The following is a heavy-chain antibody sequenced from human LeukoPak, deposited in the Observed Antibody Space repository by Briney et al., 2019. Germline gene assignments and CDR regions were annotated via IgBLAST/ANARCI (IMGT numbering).Heavy chain of an antibody. J-gene: IGHJ4*02. V-gene: IGHV1-2*06. CDR1: GYTFTGFY. CDR3: ARSSMGVPATTAGFDY. CDR2: FNPNSGGT. Sequence: ASVKVSCKPSGYTFTGFYIHWVRQAPGQGLEWMGRFNPNSGGTNYAQKFQDRFTMTRDTSIRTAYMELSRLKSDDTAVYYCARSSMGVPATTAGFDYWGQGALVTVSS. D-gene: IGHD4-17*01.